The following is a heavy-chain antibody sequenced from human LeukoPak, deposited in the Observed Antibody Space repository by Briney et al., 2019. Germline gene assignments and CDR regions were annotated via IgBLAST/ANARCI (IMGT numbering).Heavy chain of an antibody. J-gene: IGHJ4*02. CDR3: ARDRGYSGYDGLDY. Sequence: PGGSLRLSCAASGFTFSNYAMHWVRQAPGKGLEWVAVISYDGSNKYDADSVKGRFTISRDNSKNTLYLQMNNLRAEDTAVYYCARDRGYSGYDGLDYWGQGTLVTVSS. CDR2: ISYDGSNK. CDR1: GFTFSNYA. V-gene: IGHV3-30-3*01. D-gene: IGHD5-12*01.